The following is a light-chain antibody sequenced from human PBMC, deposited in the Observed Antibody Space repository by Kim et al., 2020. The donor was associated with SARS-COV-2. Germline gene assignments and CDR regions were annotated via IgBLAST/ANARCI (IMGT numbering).Light chain of an antibody. Sequence: VLPGQTARITCSGGVLAKKYARWFQQKPGQAPVLVIYKDSERPSGIPERFAGSSSGTTVTLTISGAQVEDEADYYCYSAADNNLGVFGGGTQLTVL. V-gene: IGLV3-27*01. CDR3: YSAADNNLGV. CDR1: VLAKKY. CDR2: KDS. J-gene: IGLJ3*02.